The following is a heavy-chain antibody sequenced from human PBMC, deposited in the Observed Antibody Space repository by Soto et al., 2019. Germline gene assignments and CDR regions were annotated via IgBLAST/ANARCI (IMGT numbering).Heavy chain of an antibody. CDR3: ARGDYDILTGYRPYYYYGMDV. Sequence: QVQLVQSGAEVKKPGASVKVSCKASGYTFTSYGLSWVRQAPGQGLEWMGWISAYNGNTNYAQKLQGRVTMTTDTSTSTAYMELRSLRSDDTDVYYCARGDYDILTGYRPYYYYGMDVWGQGTTVTVSS. J-gene: IGHJ6*02. CDR1: GYTFTSYG. CDR2: ISAYNGNT. D-gene: IGHD3-9*01. V-gene: IGHV1-18*01.